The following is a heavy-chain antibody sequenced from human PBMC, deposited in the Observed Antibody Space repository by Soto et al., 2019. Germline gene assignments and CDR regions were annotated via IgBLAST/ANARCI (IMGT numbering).Heavy chain of an antibody. Sequence: GESLKISCKGSGCSFTSYWISWVRQMPGKGLEWMGRIDPSDSYTNYSPSFQGHVTISADKSISTAYLQWSSLKASDTAMYYCARQDAPCSGGSCYDFDYWGPGPLVSVSS. V-gene: IGHV5-10-1*01. CDR2: IDPSDSYT. CDR3: ARQDAPCSGGSCYDFDY. CDR1: GCSFTSYW. D-gene: IGHD2-15*01. J-gene: IGHJ4*02.